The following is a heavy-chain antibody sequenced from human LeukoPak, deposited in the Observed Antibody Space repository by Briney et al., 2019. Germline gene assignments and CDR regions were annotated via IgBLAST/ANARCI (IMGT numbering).Heavy chain of an antibody. D-gene: IGHD2-2*02. J-gene: IGHJ4*02. CDR2: IYPGDSDT. V-gene: IGHV5-51*01. CDR3: ARGMGYCSTTNCYSYFDY. Sequence: GESLKISCKGSGYSFTDYWIAWVRQMPGKGLEWMGIIYPGDSDTRYSPSFQGQVTISADKSISTAYLQWSSLKASDTAMNYCARGMGYCSTTNCYSYFDYWGQGTLVTVSS. CDR1: GYSFTDYW.